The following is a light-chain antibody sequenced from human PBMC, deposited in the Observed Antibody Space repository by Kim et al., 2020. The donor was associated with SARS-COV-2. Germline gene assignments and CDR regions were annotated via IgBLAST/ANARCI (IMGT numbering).Light chain of an antibody. CDR3: QQYNSYSIT. V-gene: IGKV1-5*03. CDR1: QSICSW. Sequence: YVGDRVTITCRASQSICSWLAWYQQKPGKAPMLLIYKASTLESGVPSRFSGSGSGTEFTLTISSLQPDEFATYYCQQYNSYSITFGQRTRRWIK. J-gene: IGKJ5*01. CDR2: KAS.